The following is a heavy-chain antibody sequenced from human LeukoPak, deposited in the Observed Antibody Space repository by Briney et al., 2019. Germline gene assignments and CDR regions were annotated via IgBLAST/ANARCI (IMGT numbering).Heavy chain of an antibody. V-gene: IGHV1-3*04. CDR1: GYTLINHA. CDR3: ARRLGRSFDY. CDR2: INIGNGNT. Sequence: ASVKVSCKASGYTLINHAIHWVRQAPGQRLEWMGWINIGNGNTKYSQNFQGRITITRETSATTPYRDLSSLGSEDTRMYYCARRLGRSFDYWGQGTLVTVSS. J-gene: IGHJ4*02. D-gene: IGHD2-21*01.